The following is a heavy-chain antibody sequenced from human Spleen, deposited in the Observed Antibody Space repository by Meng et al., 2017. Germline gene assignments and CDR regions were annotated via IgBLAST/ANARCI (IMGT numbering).Heavy chain of an antibody. CDR3: ARSFEFYGSGTYKGLDV. J-gene: IGHJ6*02. Sequence: SETLSLTCAVSGYSISSGYYWGWIRQRPGKGLEWLGYIYYNGISHYSPSLGSRITISLDTSKNHFSLKLGSVTAADTAVYFCARSFEFYGSGTYKGLDVWGQGTMVTVSS. CDR1: GYSISSGYY. CDR2: IYYNGIS. V-gene: IGHV4-31*11. D-gene: IGHD3-10*01.